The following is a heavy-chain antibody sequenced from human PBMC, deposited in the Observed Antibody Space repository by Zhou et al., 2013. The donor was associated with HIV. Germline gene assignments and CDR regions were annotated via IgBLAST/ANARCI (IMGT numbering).Heavy chain of an antibody. J-gene: IGHJ6*03. D-gene: IGHD4-4*01. CDR2: IIPIFGTA. Sequence: QVQLVQSGAEVKKPGSSVKVSCKASGGTFSSYAISWVRQAPGQGLEWMGGIIPIFGTANYAQKFQGRVTITTDESTSTAYMELSSLRSEDTAVYYCARSRGTTVTNYYYYMDVWGQRGPRVTVSS. V-gene: IGHV1-69*05. CDR1: GGTFSSYA. CDR3: ARSRGTTVTNYYYYMDV.